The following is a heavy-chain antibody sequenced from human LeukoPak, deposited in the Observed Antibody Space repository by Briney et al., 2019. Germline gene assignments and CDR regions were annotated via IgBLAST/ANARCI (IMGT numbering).Heavy chain of an antibody. D-gene: IGHD5-12*01. V-gene: IGHV4-61*08. J-gene: IGHJ5*02. CDR1: GGSVSSADYY. CDR3: ARGGGNSGSATDR. Sequence: SETLSLTCTVSGGSVSSADYYWSWIRQPPGRGLEYIGYIYYSGSTNYNPSLKSRVTISVDTSKNQFSLKLSSVTAADTAVYYCARGGGNSGSATDRWGQGTLVTVSS. CDR2: IYYSGST.